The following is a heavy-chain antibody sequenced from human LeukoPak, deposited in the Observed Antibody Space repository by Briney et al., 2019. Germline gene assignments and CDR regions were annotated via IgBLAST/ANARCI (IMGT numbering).Heavy chain of an antibody. CDR1: GGSITSRSHY. Sequence: SETLPLTCSVSGGSITSRSHYWNWIRQPPGKGLEWIANIRYSGGAYYNPSLKSRVTISVDTSKNQFSLELRSVTAADTAMYYYARPAADSSLVDSWGQGALVTVSS. V-gene: IGHV4-39*01. D-gene: IGHD6-13*01. CDR3: ARPAADSSLVDS. CDR2: IRYSGGA. J-gene: IGHJ5*01.